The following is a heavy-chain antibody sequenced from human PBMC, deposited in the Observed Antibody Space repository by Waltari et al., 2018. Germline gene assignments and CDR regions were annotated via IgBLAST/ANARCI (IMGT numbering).Heavy chain of an antibody. D-gene: IGHD3-9*01. V-gene: IGHV3-23*03. Sequence: EVQLLESGGGLVQPGGSLRLSCAASGFTFSSYAMSWVRQAPGKGLEWVSVIYSGGSSTYYADSVKGRFTISRDNSKNTLYLQMNSLRAEDTAVYYCAKADVILTGYLDYWGQGTLVTVSS. CDR2: IYSGGSST. CDR1: GFTFSSYA. CDR3: AKADVILTGYLDY. J-gene: IGHJ4*02.